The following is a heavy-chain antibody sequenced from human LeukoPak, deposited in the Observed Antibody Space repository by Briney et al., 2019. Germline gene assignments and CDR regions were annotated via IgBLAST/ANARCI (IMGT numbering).Heavy chain of an antibody. Sequence: RAGGSLRLSCAASGFTFSSYSMNWVRQAPRKGLEWVSSISISSSYIYYADSMKGRFTISRDNAKNSLYLLMISLRAEDTALYYCGRRINHGCCGVDYWGKGTLVTVSS. CDR1: GFTFSSYS. J-gene: IGHJ4*02. V-gene: IGHV3-21*01. CDR2: ISISSSYI. D-gene: IGHD2-15*01. CDR3: GRRINHGCCGVDY.